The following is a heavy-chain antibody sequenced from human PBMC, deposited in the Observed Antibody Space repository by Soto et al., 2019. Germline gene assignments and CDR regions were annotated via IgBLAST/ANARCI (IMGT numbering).Heavy chain of an antibody. J-gene: IGHJ6*02. CDR2: INPKSGGT. CDR1: GYSFTDYH. CDR3: ARGDSTDCSNGVCSFFYNHDMDV. D-gene: IGHD2-8*01. V-gene: IGHV1-2*04. Sequence: ASVKVSCKASGYSFTDYHIHWVRQAPGHRLEWLGLINPKSGGTSTAQKFTGWFTMTTDTSISTASMELTRLTSDDTAIYYCARGDSTDCSNGVCSFFYNHDMDVWGQGTTVTVSS.